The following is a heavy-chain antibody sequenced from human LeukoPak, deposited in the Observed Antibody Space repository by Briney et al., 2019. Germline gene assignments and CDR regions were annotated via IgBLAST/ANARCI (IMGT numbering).Heavy chain of an antibody. J-gene: IGHJ5*02. CDR3: ARHPAVAAAGIWFDP. D-gene: IGHD6-13*01. Sequence: SETLSLTCTVSGGSISSSSYYWGWIRQPPGKGLEWIGSIYYSGSTYYNPSLKSRVTISVDTSKNQFSLKLSSVTAADTAVYYCARHPAVAAAGIWFDPWGQGTLVTVSS. CDR2: IYYSGST. CDR1: GGSISSSSYY. V-gene: IGHV4-39*01.